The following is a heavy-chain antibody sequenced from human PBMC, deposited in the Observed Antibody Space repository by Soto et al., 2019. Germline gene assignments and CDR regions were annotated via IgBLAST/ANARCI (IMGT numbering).Heavy chain of an antibody. J-gene: IGHJ4*02. V-gene: IGHV3-23*01. CDR3: AKDQSSSWYEIDY. Sequence: GGSLRLSCAASGFTFSNYAVTWVRQARGKGLECVSRISGRGGSRYYADSGRGRFTISRDNSKNTLYLQMNSLRAEDTAVYYCAKDQSSSWYEIDYWGQGTLVIAPQ. D-gene: IGHD6-13*01. CDR2: ISGRGGSR. CDR1: GFTFSNYA.